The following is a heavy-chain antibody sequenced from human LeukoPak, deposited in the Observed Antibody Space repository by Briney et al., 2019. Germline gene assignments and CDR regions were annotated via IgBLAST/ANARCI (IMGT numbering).Heavy chain of an antibody. CDR1: GFTFSSYR. V-gene: IGHV3-48*01. CDR2: ISSSSGTI. Sequence: GGSLRLSCATSGFTFSSYRMNWVRQAPGKGLEWVSYISSSSGTIYYADSVKGRFTISRDNAKNSLSLQMNSLRAEDTAVYYCAREGHCSTTSCALDAIEIWAKGHWSSSLQ. CDR3: AREGHCSTTSCALDAIEI. D-gene: IGHD2-2*01. J-gene: IGHJ3*02.